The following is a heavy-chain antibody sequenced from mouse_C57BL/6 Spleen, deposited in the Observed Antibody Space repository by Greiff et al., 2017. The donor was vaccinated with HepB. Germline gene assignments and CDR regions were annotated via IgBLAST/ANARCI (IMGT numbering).Heavy chain of an antibody. J-gene: IGHJ2*01. Sequence: EVQLQESGPGLVKPSQSLSLTCSVTGYSITSGYYWNWIRQFPGNKLEWMGYISYDGSNNYNPSLKNRISITRDTSKNQFFLKLNSVTTEDTATYYCARFITTVVGFDYWGQGTTLTVSS. CDR3: ARFITTVVGFDY. D-gene: IGHD1-1*01. CDR2: ISYDGSN. V-gene: IGHV3-6*01. CDR1: GYSITSGYY.